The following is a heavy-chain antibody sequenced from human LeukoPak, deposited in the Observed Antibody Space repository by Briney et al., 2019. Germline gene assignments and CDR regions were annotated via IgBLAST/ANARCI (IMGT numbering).Heavy chain of an antibody. J-gene: IGHJ5*02. V-gene: IGHV1-69*04. Sequence: SVNVFCKASGGTFSSYAISVVRQAPGQGLEWMGRIIPILGIANYAQKFQGRVTITADKSTSTAYMGLSSLRSEETAVYYCARGTGYNYNWFDPWGQGTLVTVSS. CDR1: GGTFSSYA. D-gene: IGHD5-24*01. CDR3: ARGTGYNYNWFDP. CDR2: IIPILGIA.